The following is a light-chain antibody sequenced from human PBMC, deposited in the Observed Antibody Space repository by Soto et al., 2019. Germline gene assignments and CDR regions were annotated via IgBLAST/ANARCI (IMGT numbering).Light chain of an antibody. V-gene: IGKV1-9*01. J-gene: IGKJ4*01. CDR2: AAS. Sequence: DIQLTQSPSFLSASVGDRVTITCRASQAINTYLAWYQLKPGKAPKLLIYAASTLQIEVPSRFSGIGSVTEFTLTISRLQPEDYATYFCQQLNTYPLTVGGGTNVEIK. CDR1: QAINTY. CDR3: QQLNTYPLT.